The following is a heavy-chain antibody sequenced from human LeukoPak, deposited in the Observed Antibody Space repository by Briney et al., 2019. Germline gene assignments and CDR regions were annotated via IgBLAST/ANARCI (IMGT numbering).Heavy chain of an antibody. D-gene: IGHD2-15*01. V-gene: IGHV3-23*01. CDR1: GFTFSTYG. J-gene: IGHJ4*02. CDR3: AKSRGSGTGSYFDY. CDR2: ISGSGGST. Sequence: GGSLRLSCAASGFTFSTYGMIWVRQAPGKGLEWVSAISGSGGSTYYADSVKGRFTISRDNSKNTLYLQMNSLRAEDTAVYYCAKSRGSGTGSYFDYWGQGTLVTVSS.